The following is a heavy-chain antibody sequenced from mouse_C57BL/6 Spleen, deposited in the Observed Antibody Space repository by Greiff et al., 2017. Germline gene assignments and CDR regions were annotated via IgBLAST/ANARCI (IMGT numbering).Heavy chain of an antibody. CDR2: IDPSDSYT. CDR1: GYTFTSYW. V-gene: IGHV1-69*01. J-gene: IGHJ3*01. Sequence: VQLQQPGAELVMPGASVKLSCKASGYTFTSYWMHWVKQRPGQGLEWIGEIDPSDSYTNYNQKFKGKSTLTVDKSSSTAYMQLSSLTSEDSAVYYCARSTAQAKWFAYWGQGTLVTVSA. D-gene: IGHD3-2*02. CDR3: ARSTAQAKWFAY.